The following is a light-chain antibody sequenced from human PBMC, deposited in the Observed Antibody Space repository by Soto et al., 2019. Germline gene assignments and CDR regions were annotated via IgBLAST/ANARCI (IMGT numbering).Light chain of an antibody. V-gene: IGKV4-1*01. Sequence: APSPSHLAVFMGERANFHWKSRQTVLYSPNNKYYLAWYQQKPGQAPKLLIHAASTRTSGVPARFSGSGSGTEFTLTISNLQSEDFAVYYCQQYYSAPQTFGLGTKVDIK. CDR3: QQYYSAPQT. CDR2: AAS. CDR1: QTVLYSPNNKYY. J-gene: IGKJ1*01.